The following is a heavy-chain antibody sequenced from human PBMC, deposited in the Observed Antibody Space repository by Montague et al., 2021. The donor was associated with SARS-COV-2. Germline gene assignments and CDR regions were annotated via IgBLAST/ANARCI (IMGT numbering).Heavy chain of an antibody. D-gene: IGHD4-17*01. CDR1: GGSFSGYY. CDR3: ARGRTVTTLYYYYYYGMDV. Sequence: SETLSLTCAVYGGSFSGYYWSWIRQPPGKGLEWIGEINHSGSTNYKPSLKSRVTISVDTSKNQFSLKLSSVTAADTAVYYCARGRTVTTLYYYYYYGMDVWGQGTTVTVSS. V-gene: IGHV4-34*01. J-gene: IGHJ6*02. CDR2: INHSGST.